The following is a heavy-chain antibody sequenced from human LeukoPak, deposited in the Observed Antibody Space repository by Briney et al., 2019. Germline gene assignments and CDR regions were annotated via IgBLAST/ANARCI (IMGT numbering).Heavy chain of an antibody. V-gene: IGHV4-30-2*01. CDR3: ARDAPSGPDRYSSSWYFDY. CDR1: GGSISSGGYY. D-gene: IGHD6-6*01. CDR2: IYHSGST. Sequence: PSQTLSLTCTVSGGSISSGGYYWSWIRQPPGKGLEWIGYIYHSGSTYYNPSLKSRVTISVDRSKNQFSLKLSSVTAADTAVYYCARDAPSGPDRYSSSWYFDYWGQGTLVTVSS. J-gene: IGHJ4*02.